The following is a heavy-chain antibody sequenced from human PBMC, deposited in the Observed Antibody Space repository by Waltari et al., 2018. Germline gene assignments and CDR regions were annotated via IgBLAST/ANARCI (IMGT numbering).Heavy chain of an antibody. CDR1: GFPFGNYA. Sequence: DVQLVESGGGLVQPGGSLRLSCAASGFPFGNYALHWVRQAPGKGLEYVSAINSNGGRTYYANSVKGRFTVSRDNSKNTLYLQMGSLRAEDIAVYYCARDGSYFYYDYWGLGTLVTVSS. J-gene: IGHJ4*02. CDR2: INSNGGRT. V-gene: IGHV3-64*01. D-gene: IGHD3-10*01. CDR3: ARDGSYFYYDY.